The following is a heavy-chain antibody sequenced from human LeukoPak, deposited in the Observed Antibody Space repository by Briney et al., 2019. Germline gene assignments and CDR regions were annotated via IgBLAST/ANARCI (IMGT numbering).Heavy chain of an antibody. CDR2: ISSSSSYI. Sequence: GGSLRLSCAASGFTISSYGMHWVRQAPGKGLEWVSSISSSSSYIYYADSVKGRFTISRDNAKNSLFLQMNSLRVEDTAVYYCARGGVLEPYGAFDIWGQGTMVTVS. D-gene: IGHD1-1*01. CDR3: ARGGVLEPYGAFDI. V-gene: IGHV3-21*01. CDR1: GFTISSYG. J-gene: IGHJ3*02.